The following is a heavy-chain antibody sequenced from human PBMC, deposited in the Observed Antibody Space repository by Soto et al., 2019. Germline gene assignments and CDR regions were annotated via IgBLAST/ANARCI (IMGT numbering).Heavy chain of an antibody. D-gene: IGHD3-10*01. CDR1: GFIFKMYW. Sequence: GSLILSCAASGFIFKMYWMHLVRQSPGKGLVWISRIYNDGTYSDYADSVRGRFTISRDNVNDTLYLQMNNLRAEDSGLYYCTRGPRPISTGTGAYWGQGTQVTVSS. CDR3: TRGPRPISTGTGAY. V-gene: IGHV3-74*01. J-gene: IGHJ4*02. CDR2: IYNDGTYS.